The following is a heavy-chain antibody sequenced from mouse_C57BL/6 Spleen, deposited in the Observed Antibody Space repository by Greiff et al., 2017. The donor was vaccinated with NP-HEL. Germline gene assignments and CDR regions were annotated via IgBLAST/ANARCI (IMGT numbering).Heavy chain of an antibody. V-gene: IGHV1-81*01. CDR2: IYPRSGNT. CDR1: GYTFTSYG. J-gene: IGHJ2*01. D-gene: IGHD1-1*01. Sequence: QVQLQQSGAELARPGASVKLSCKASGYTFTSYGISWVKQRTGQGLEWIGEIYPRSGNTYYNEKFKGKATLTADKSSSTAYMELRSLTSEDSAVYFWARQTFFFLAERDYGSSYDYWGQGTTLTVSS. CDR3: ARQTFFFLAERDYGSSYDY.